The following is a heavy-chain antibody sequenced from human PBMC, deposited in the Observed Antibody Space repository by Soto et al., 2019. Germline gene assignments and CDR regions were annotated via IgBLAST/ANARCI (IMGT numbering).Heavy chain of an antibody. CDR3: ASARGSSYDY. Sequence: EVQLVETGGGLIQPWGSLRLSCAASGFTVSGNYMSWVRQAPGKGLEWVSVIYNGGGTYYADSVTGRFTISRDNSKNTLYLQMNSLRAEDTAVYYCASARGSSYDYWGQGTLVTVSS. V-gene: IGHV3-53*02. J-gene: IGHJ4*02. CDR2: IYNGGGT. D-gene: IGHD1-26*01. CDR1: GFTVSGNY.